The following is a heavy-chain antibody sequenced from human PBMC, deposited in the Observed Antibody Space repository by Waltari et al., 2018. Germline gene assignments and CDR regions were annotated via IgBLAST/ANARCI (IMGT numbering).Heavy chain of an antibody. CDR1: GFPFSGYS. V-gene: IGHV3-21*01. CDR2: ISGDSRFI. Sequence: EVQLVESGGGLVKPGGYLRLSGEASGFPFSGYSMNWVRQAPGKGLEWVSSISGDSRFIYYADSVNGRFTISSDDAKNSLYLQMNSLRVEDTAVYYCARDQRGYFDYWGPGTLVSVSS. D-gene: IGHD3-16*01. J-gene: IGHJ4*02. CDR3: ARDQRGYFDY.